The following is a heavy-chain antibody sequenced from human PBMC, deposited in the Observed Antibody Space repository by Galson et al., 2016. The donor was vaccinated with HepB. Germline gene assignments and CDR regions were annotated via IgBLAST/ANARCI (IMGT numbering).Heavy chain of an antibody. Sequence: SLRLSCAVSDFSVSVSYMSGVRQAPGKWLEWVSVLYRGGYTNCADSVKGRFTISRDNSKNTLYLQMNSLRADDTAVYYCARLGANPSCLGGSCYRWFDSWGQGIMVTVSS. J-gene: IGHJ5*01. CDR3: ARLGANPSCLGGSCYRWFDS. V-gene: IGHV3-53*01. CDR1: DFSVSVSY. D-gene: IGHD2-15*01. CDR2: LYRGGYT.